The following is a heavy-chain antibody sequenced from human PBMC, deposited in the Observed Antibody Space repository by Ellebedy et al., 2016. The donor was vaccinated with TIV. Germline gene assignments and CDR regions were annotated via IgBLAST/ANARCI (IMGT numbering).Heavy chain of an antibody. CDR1: GYTFTSYG. J-gene: IGHJ3*02. CDR2: ISAYNGNT. Sequence: ASVKVSXKASGYTFTSYGISWVRQAPGQGLEWMGWISAYNGNTNYAQKLQGRVTMTTDTSTSTAYMELRSLRSDDTAVYYCARVRVDYYDSSGPPDIWGQGTMVTVSS. D-gene: IGHD3-22*01. V-gene: IGHV1-18*01. CDR3: ARVRVDYYDSSGPPDI.